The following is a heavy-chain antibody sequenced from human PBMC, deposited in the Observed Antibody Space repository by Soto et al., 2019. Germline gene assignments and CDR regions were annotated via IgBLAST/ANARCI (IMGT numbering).Heavy chain of an antibody. Sequence: QGQLVQSGAEVKKPGASVKVSCKASGYTFTRYGISWVRQAPGQGLEWMGWISGYNGDTKYAQKFQGRVTMTIDTSTTTALMELRSLTSADTAVYYCAKNGQPPYYYYGLDVWGQGTTVTVSS. D-gene: IGHD2-8*01. V-gene: IGHV1-18*01. CDR2: ISGYNGDT. J-gene: IGHJ6*02. CDR3: AKNGQPPYYYYGLDV. CDR1: GYTFTRYG.